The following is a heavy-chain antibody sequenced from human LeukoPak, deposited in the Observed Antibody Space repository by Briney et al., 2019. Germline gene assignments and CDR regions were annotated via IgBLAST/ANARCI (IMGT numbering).Heavy chain of an antibody. Sequence: GRSLRLSCAASGFTFSSYAMHWVRQAPGKGLEWVAVTSYDGSNKYYADSVKGRFTISRDNSKNTLYLQMNSLRAEDTAVYYCAKTKGGEMATIRAPFDYWGQGTLVTVSS. CDR2: TSYDGSNK. CDR3: AKTKGGEMATIRAPFDY. J-gene: IGHJ4*02. V-gene: IGHV3-30-3*02. CDR1: GFTFSSYA. D-gene: IGHD5-24*01.